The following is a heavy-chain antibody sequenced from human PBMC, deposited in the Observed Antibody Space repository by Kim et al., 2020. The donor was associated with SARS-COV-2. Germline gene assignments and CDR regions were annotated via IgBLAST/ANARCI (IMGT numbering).Heavy chain of an antibody. CDR3: AREGPNTYYFDY. Sequence: SYQPKFQGRVTMTRDTSTSTVYMGLSSLRSEDTAVYYCAREGPNTYYFDYWGQGTLVTVSS. J-gene: IGHJ4*02. V-gene: IGHV1-46*01. D-gene: IGHD3-16*01.